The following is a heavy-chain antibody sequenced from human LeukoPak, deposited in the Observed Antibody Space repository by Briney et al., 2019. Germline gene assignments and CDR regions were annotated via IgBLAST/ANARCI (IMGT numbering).Heavy chain of an antibody. D-gene: IGHD3-10*01. CDR1: GGSINTYY. J-gene: IGHJ3*02. V-gene: IGHV4-59*08. CDR3: VRGDLSCHGSGSYCAFDI. CDR2: IYYTVST. Sequence: SETLSLTCNVSGGSINTYYWSRIRQSPGKGLEWIGFIYYTVSTHYNPSLRSRVSIPVDTSKNQFSLRLTSVTAADTAVYYCVRGDLSCHGSGSYCAFDIWGQGTMVTVSS.